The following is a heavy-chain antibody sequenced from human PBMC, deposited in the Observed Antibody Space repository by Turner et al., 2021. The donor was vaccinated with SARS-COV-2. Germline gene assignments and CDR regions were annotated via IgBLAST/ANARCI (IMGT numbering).Heavy chain of an antibody. CDR3: ARAYGSGSYGHYYGMDV. CDR1: GYTFTSYG. V-gene: IGHV1-18*01. Sequence: QVQLVPSGAEVKKPGASLKVSCKASGYTFTSYGISWVRQAPGQGLEWMGWISAYNGYTNDAQKLQGRVTRTTDTSTSTAYMERRSLRSDDTAVYYCARAYGSGSYGHYYGMDVWGQGTTVTVSS. D-gene: IGHD3-10*01. J-gene: IGHJ6*02. CDR2: ISAYNGYT.